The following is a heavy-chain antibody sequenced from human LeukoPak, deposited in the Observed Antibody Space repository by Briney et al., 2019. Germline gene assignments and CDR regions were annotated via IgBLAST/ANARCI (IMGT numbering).Heavy chain of an antibody. CDR3: ARHPQLDY. CDR1: GGSISSTTTDY. CDR2: MNYGRST. J-gene: IGHJ4*02. Sequence: PSETLSLTCTVSGGSISSTTTDYWAWIRQPPGKGLGWIGAMNYGRSTYYNPSLKSRVTISVDTSKNQFSLTLISVTAADTALYYCARHPQLDYWGQGTLVTVSS. V-gene: IGHV4-39*01.